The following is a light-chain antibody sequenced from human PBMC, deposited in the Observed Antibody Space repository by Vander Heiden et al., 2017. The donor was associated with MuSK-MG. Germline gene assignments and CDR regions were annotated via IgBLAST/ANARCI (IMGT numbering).Light chain of an antibody. CDR2: WAS. V-gene: IGKV4-1*01. CDR3: QQYYTTPYT. J-gene: IGKJ2*01. Sequence: IVMTQSPDSLAVSLGERATINCKSSQKVLYSSNNKNYLAWYQQKPGQPPKLLIYWASTRESGVPDRFSGSGSGTDFTLTINSLQAEDVAVYYCQQYYTTPYTFGQGTKLEIK. CDR1: QKVLYSSNNKNY.